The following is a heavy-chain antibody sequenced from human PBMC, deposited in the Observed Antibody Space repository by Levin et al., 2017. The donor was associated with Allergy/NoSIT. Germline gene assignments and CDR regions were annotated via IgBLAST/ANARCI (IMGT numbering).Heavy chain of an antibody. CDR3: ARAHYDILTGYADHAFDI. CDR1: GFTVRSNY. D-gene: IGHD3-9*01. V-gene: IGHV3-66*01. J-gene: IGHJ3*02. Sequence: GESLKISCAASGFTVRSNYMTWVRQAPGKRLECVSVLHSGGNTYYSDSVKDRFTISRDNSKNTLYLQMNSLRAEDTAMYYCARAHYDILTGYADHAFDIWGQGTMVTVSS. CDR2: LHSGGNT.